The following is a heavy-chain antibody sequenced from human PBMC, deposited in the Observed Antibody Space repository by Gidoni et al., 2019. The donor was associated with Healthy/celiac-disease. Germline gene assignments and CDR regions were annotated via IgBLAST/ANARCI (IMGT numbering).Heavy chain of an antibody. CDR2: INPNSGGT. CDR1: GYTFTGYY. J-gene: IGHJ4*02. D-gene: IGHD5-18*01. CDR3: ARVLTKEALIQLWFYDFDY. Sequence: QVQLVQSGAEVKKPGASVKVSCKASGYTFTGYYMHWVRQAPGPGLEWMGWINPNSGGTNYVQKFQGRVTMTRDTSISTAYMELSRLRSDDTAVYYCARVLTKEALIQLWFYDFDYWGQGTLVTVSS. V-gene: IGHV1-2*02.